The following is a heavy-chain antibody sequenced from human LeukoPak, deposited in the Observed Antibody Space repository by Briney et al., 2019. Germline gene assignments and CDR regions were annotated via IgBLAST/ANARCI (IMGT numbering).Heavy chain of an antibody. V-gene: IGHV3-21*01. J-gene: IGHJ4*02. CDR3: ARASSGWAVDLYYFDY. CDR1: GFTFGDYA. D-gene: IGHD6-19*01. CDR2: ISSTSSYI. Sequence: GGSLRLSCTASGFTFGDYAMNWVRQAPGKGLEWVSSISSTSSYIYYADSVKGRFTVSRDNTKNSLYLQMNSLRAEDTAVYYCARASSGWAVDLYYFDYWGQGTLVTVSS.